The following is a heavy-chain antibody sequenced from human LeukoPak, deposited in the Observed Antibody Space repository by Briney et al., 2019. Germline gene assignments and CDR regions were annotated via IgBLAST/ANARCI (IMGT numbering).Heavy chain of an antibody. CDR3: ARVTRYCSSTSCYMGRYYYYYGMDV. V-gene: IGHV4-4*07. CDR2: IYTSGST. Sequence: SETLSLTCTVSGGSISSYYWSWIRQPAGKGLEWIGRIYTSGSTNYNPSLKSRVTMSVDTSKNQFSLRLSSVTAADTAVYYCARVTRYCSSTSCYMGRYYYYYGMDVWGQGTTVTVSS. CDR1: GGSISSYY. D-gene: IGHD2-2*02. J-gene: IGHJ6*02.